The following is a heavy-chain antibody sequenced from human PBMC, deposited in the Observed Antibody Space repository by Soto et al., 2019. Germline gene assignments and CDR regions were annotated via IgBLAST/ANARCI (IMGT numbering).Heavy chain of an antibody. D-gene: IGHD4-17*01. J-gene: IGHJ6*02. CDR1: GGSISSGGYY. CDR3: AREPDYGDLYYYYGMDV. V-gene: IGHV4-31*03. Sequence: QVQLQESGPGLVKPSQTLSLTCTVSGGSISSGGYYWSWIRQHPGKGLEWIGYIYYSGSTYYNPSLKSRVTISVGTSKNQFSLKLSSVTAADTAVYYCAREPDYGDLYYYYGMDVWGQGTTVTVSS. CDR2: IYYSGST.